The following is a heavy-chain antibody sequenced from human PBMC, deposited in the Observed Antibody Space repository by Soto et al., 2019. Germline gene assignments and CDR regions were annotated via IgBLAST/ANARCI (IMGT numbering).Heavy chain of an antibody. V-gene: IGHV4-31*03. Sequence: QVQLQESGPGLVKPSQTLSLTCTVSGGSISSGGYYWSWIRQHPGKGLEWIGYIYYSGSTYYNPSLKSRVNISVDTSKNQFSLKLSSVTAADTAVYYCAREGYCSSTSCNPYYYYYGMDVWGQGTTVTVSS. CDR1: GGSISSGGYY. CDR2: IYYSGST. J-gene: IGHJ6*02. D-gene: IGHD2-2*01. CDR3: AREGYCSSTSCNPYYYYYGMDV.